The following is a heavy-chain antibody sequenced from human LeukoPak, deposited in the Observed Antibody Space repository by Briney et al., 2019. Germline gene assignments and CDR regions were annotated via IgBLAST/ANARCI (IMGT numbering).Heavy chain of an antibody. CDR1: GFTFSSYW. V-gene: IGHV3-7*01. D-gene: IGHD3-10*02. Sequence: PGGSLRLSCAASGFTFSSYWMSWDRQAPGKGLEWVANIKQDGSDKYYVDSVKGRFTISRDNAKNSLYLQMNSLRAEDTAVYYCAELGITMIGGVWGKGTTVTISS. CDR3: AELGITMIGGV. CDR2: IKQDGSDK. J-gene: IGHJ6*04.